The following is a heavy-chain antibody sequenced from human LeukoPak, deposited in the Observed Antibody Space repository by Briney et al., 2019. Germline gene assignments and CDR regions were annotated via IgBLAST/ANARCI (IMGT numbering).Heavy chain of an antibody. Sequence: LSETLSLTCTVSGGSISSGSYYWSWIRQPAGKGLEWIGRIYTSGSTNYNPSLKSRVTISVDTSKNQFSLKLSSVTAADTAVYYCARAQISGTYYYGSGSYDYWGQGTLVTVSS. CDR1: GGSISSGSYY. D-gene: IGHD3-10*01. J-gene: IGHJ4*02. CDR2: IYTSGST. V-gene: IGHV4-61*02. CDR3: ARAQISGTYYYGSGSYDY.